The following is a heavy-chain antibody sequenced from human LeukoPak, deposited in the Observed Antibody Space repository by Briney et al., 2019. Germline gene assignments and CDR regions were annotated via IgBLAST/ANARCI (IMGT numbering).Heavy chain of an antibody. D-gene: IGHD6-13*01. V-gene: IGHV1-2*02. J-gene: IGHJ4*02. CDR1: GYTFTSYD. CDR3: ARGSSSSLSI. Sequence: ASVKVSCKASGYTFTSYDINWVRQATGQGLEWMGWINPNSGGTNYAQKFQGRVTMTRDTSISTAHMELSRLRSDDTAVYYCARGSSSSLSIWGQGTLVTVSS. CDR2: INPNSGGT.